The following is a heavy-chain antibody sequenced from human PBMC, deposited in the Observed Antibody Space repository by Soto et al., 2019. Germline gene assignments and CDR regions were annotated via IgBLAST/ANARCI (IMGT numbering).Heavy chain of an antibody. D-gene: IGHD7-27*01. V-gene: IGHV3-53*01. CDR1: GFTVSNNY. J-gene: IGHJ4*02. CDR3: GTRRGGGVY. CDR2: IYSGGYT. Sequence: EVQLVESGGGLIQPGGSLRLSCAVSGFTVSNNYMSWVRQAPGKGLEGVSVIYSGGYTAYGDSVKGRFTISRDNSKNTLILKKNGLDAGDAAVYYLGTRRGGGVYWGQGTLVTVSS.